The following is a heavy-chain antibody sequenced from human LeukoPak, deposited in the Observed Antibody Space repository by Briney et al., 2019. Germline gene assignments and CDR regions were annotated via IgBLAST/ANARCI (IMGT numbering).Heavy chain of an antibody. J-gene: IGHJ4*02. Sequence: PGGSLRLSCAASGFTVSSNYMSWVRQAPGKGLEWVSTIYSGGSTYYADSVKGRFTIPRDTSKNTLYLQMNSLRGEDTAVYYCARNGYTSGWYRNWGQGTLVTVSS. CDR3: ARNGYTSGWYRN. CDR2: IYSGGST. CDR1: GFTVSSNY. D-gene: IGHD6-19*01. V-gene: IGHV3-53*01.